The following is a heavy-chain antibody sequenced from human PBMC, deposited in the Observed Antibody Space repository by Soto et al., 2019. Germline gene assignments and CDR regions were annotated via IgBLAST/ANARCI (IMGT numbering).Heavy chain of an antibody. V-gene: IGHV5-51*01. CDR3: AGGGVRGVITRTRDYYGMDV. J-gene: IGHJ6*02. CDR1: GYSFTIYW. D-gene: IGHD3-10*01. Sequence: CKGSGYSFTIYWIGWVRQMPWKGLEWMGIIYPGDSDTRYSPSFQGQVTISADKSISTAYLQWSSLKASDTAMYYCAGGGVRGVITRTRDYYGMDVWGQGTTVTVSS. CDR2: IYPGDSDT.